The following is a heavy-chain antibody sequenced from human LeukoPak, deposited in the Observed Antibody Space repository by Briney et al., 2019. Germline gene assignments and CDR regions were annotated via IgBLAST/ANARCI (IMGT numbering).Heavy chain of an antibody. Sequence: PGGSLRLSCAASGFTFSDYYMSWIRQAPGKGLEWVSYISSSGSTIYYADSVKGRFTISRDNAKNSLYLQMNSLRAEDTAVYYCASRARIAARPFPSWFDPWGQGTLVTVSS. CDR1: GFTFSDYY. D-gene: IGHD6-6*01. J-gene: IGHJ5*02. CDR3: ASRARIAARPFPSWFDP. CDR2: ISSSGSTI. V-gene: IGHV3-11*04.